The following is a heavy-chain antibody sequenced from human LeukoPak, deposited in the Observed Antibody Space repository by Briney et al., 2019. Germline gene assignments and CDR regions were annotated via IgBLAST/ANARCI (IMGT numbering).Heavy chain of an antibody. CDR3: ARDRYYYDSSARYFDY. J-gene: IGHJ4*02. V-gene: IGHV4-61*02. CDR1: GGSISTNNYY. Sequence: SETLSLTCTVSGGSISTNNYYWSWIRQPAGKGLEWIGRIHTSGSTNYSPSLKSRVTMSVDTSKNQFSLKLSSVTAADTAVYYCARDRYYYDSSARYFDYWGQGTLVTVSS. CDR2: IHTSGST. D-gene: IGHD3-22*01.